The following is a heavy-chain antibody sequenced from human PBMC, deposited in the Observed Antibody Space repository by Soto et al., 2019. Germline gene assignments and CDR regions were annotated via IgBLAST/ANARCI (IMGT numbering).Heavy chain of an antibody. J-gene: IGHJ6*02. CDR1: GGTFSSYA. CDR3: SRDPVEPPDYHYYGMDV. V-gene: IGHV1-69*13. Sequence: SVKVSCKASGGTFSSYAISWVRQAPGQGLEWMGGIIPIFGTVNYAQKFQGRVTITADESTNTAYMELSSLRSEDTAVYYCSRDPVEPPDYHYYGMDVWGQGTTVTVSS. CDR2: IIPIFGTV.